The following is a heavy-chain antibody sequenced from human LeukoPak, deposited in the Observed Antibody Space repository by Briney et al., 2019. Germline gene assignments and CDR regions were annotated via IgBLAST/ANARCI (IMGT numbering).Heavy chain of an antibody. CDR2: IRNKVNSYTT. J-gene: IGHJ4*02. V-gene: IGHV3-72*01. D-gene: IGHD4-17*01. CDR1: GFIFSDHY. CDR3: AKDRTTVNEGGEYYFDY. Sequence: GGSLRLSCAASGFIFSDHYMDWVRQAPGKGLEWVGRIRNKVNSYTTEYAASVKGRFIISRDDSKNSLYLQMNSLKTEDTAVYYCAKDRTTVNEGGEYYFDYWGQGTLVTVSS.